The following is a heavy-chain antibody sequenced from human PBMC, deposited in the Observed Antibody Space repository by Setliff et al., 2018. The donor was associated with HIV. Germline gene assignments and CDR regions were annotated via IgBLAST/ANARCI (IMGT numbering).Heavy chain of an antibody. D-gene: IGHD6-19*01. CDR1: GGSISSSSDY. CDR3: ARQNSGWGVGLYYFDY. CDR2: IYYSGSI. Sequence: SETLSLTCSVSGGSISSSSDYWGWIRQPPGKGLEWIGSIYYSGSIYYNPPLKSRVTISVDTPNNHFSLRLSSVTAADTALYYCARQNSGWGVGLYYFDYWGRGTLVTVSS. J-gene: IGHJ4*02. V-gene: IGHV4-39*01.